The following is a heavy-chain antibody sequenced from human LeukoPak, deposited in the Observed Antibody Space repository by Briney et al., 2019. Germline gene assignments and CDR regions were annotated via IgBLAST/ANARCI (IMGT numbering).Heavy chain of an antibody. CDR2: ISSSSTNI. Sequence: GGSLRLSCAASGFTFSSYRMNWVRQAPGKGLEWVSSISSSSTNIYYADSVTGRFTISRDNAKNSLYQQMNSLRAEDTAVYYCARVYSSGWYFDPWGQGTLVTVSS. D-gene: IGHD6-19*01. V-gene: IGHV3-21*01. J-gene: IGHJ5*02. CDR3: ARVYSSGWYFDP. CDR1: GFTFSSYR.